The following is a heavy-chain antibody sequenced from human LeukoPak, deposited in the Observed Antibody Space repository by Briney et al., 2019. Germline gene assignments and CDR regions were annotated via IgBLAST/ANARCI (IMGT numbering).Heavy chain of an antibody. D-gene: IGHD1-26*01. V-gene: IGHV1-69*01. CDR2: IIPIFGTA. CDR1: GGTFSSHA. J-gene: IGHJ4*02. Sequence: SVKVSCKASGGTFSSHAISWVRQAPGQGLEWMGGIIPIFGTANYAQKFQGRVTITADESTSTAYMELSSLRSEDTAVYYCARVNGGSSRFAYWGQGTLVTVSS. CDR3: ARVNGGSSRFAY.